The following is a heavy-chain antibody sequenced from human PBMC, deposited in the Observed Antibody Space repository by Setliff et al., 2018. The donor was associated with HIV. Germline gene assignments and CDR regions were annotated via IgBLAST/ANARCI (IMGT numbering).Heavy chain of an antibody. CDR3: VRRVSHGSQPSYFDY. CDR1: GGSFSGFY. D-gene: IGHD3-10*01. J-gene: IGHJ4*02. CDR2: INHSGKT. V-gene: IGHV4-34*01. Sequence: SETLSLTCAVYGGSFSGFYWSWIRQAPGKGLEWIGEINHSGKTNYNQSLQSRVTLSLDTSKNQFSLKLSSVTAADTAVYFCVRRVSHGSQPSYFDYWGQGTLVTVSS.